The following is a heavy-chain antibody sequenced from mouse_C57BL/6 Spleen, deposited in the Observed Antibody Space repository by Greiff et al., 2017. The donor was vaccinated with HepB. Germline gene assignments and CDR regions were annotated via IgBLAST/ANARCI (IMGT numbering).Heavy chain of an antibody. CDR2: ISYDGSN. CDR3: AKERRDESWFAY. V-gene: IGHV3-6*01. J-gene: IGHJ3*01. Sequence: EVKLQESGPGLVKPSQSLSLTCSVTGYSFTSGYYWNWIRQFPGNKLEWMGYISYDGSNNYNPYLKNLISITRDTSKNQFFLKLNSVTTEDTATYYCAKERRDESWFAYWGQGTLVTVSA. CDR1: GYSFTSGYY.